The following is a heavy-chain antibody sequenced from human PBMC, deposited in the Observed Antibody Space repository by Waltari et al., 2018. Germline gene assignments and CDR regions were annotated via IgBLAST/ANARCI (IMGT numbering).Heavy chain of an antibody. D-gene: IGHD3-3*01. J-gene: IGHJ5*02. CDR1: GFTVSRHS. CDR2: IYSGGRT. CDR3: ARVRYAWNFDFWSGAYNWFDP. V-gene: IGHV3-53*01. Sequence: EVQLLASGGGLIQPGGSLRLPCAASGFTVSRHSLRWVRPPPGKGLDWVSVIYSGGRTYYADSVKGRFTISRDNSKNTLYLQMNSLRAEDTAVYYCARVRYAWNFDFWSGAYNWFDPWGQGTLVTVSS.